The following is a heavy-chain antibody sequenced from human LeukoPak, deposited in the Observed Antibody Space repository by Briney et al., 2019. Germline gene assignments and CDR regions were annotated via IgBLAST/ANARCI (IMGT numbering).Heavy chain of an antibody. Sequence: GASVAVSCKASGYTFTDYYMHWVRQAPGQGLEWTGWINPNRGGTNYAQKFQGRVTMTSDTSISTAYMELSRLRSDDTAVYYCAIEHFAGSLLDYWGQGTLVTVSS. V-gene: IGHV1-2*02. J-gene: IGHJ4*02. D-gene: IGHD1/OR15-1a*01. CDR3: AIEHFAGSLLDY. CDR1: GYTFTDYY. CDR2: INPNRGGT.